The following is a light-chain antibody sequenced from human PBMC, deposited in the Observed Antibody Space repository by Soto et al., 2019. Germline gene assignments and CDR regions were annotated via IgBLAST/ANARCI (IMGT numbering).Light chain of an antibody. V-gene: IGKV1-5*03. CDR1: QSISSW. CDR2: KAS. J-gene: IGKJ1*01. Sequence: DIQMTQSPSTLSASVGDRVTITCRASQSISSWLAWYQQKPGKAPKLLIYKASSLESGVPSRFSGSGSGTEFTLTIISLQPDDFATYYCQQYNSYSRFGQGAKGEIK. CDR3: QQYNSYSR.